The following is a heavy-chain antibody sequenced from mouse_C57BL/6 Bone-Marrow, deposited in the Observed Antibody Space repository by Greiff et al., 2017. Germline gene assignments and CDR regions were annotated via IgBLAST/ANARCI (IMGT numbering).Heavy chain of an antibody. CDR3: ARPLKYFDV. V-gene: IGHV5-6*01. CDR1: GFTFSSYG. D-gene: IGHD1-3*01. J-gene: IGHJ1*03. Sequence: EVNLVESGGDLVKPGGSLKLSCAASGFTFSSYGMSWVRQTPDKRLEWVATISSGGSYTYYPDSVKGRFTISRDNAKNTLYLQMSSLKSEDTTMYYCARPLKYFDVWGTGTTVTVSS. CDR2: ISSGGSYT.